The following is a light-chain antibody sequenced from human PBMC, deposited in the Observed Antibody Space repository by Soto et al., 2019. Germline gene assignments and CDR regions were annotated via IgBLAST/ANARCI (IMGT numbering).Light chain of an antibody. V-gene: IGKV3-20*01. CDR3: QQYGSSPFT. Sequence: EIVLTQSPGTLSLSPGERATLSCRASQSVSSSYLAWYQQKPGQAPRLLIYGASSRATGIPDRFSGSGSGKDLTLTISRLEPEDFAVYYCQQYGSSPFTFGAGTKVDIK. J-gene: IGKJ3*01. CDR2: GAS. CDR1: QSVSSSY.